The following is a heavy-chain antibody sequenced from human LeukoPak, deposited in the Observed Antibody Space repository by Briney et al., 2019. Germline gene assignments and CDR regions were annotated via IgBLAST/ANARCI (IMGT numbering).Heavy chain of an antibody. V-gene: IGHV4-59*01. Sequence: SETLSLTCTVSGGSISTYFWSWIRQPPGKGLEWIGYIPHSGSSNYNPSLNSRVTISLDTSRNHFSLKLNSVTAADTAVYYCAREDWYFDLWGRGTLVTVSS. CDR3: AREDWYFDL. J-gene: IGHJ2*01. CDR2: IPHSGSS. CDR1: GGSISTYF.